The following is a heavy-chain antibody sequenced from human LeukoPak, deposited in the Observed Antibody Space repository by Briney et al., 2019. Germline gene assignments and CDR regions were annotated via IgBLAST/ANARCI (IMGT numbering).Heavy chain of an antibody. CDR1: GGTFSSYA. D-gene: IGHD6-6*01. J-gene: IGHJ3*02. V-gene: IGHV1-69*06. Sequence: ASVKVSCKASGGTFSSYAISWVRQAPGQGLEWMGGIIPIFGTANYAQKFQGRVTITADKSTSTAYMELSSLRSEDTAVYYCARAFEYSSSAAPWWNAFDIWGQGTMVTVSS. CDR3: ARAFEYSSSAAPWWNAFDI. CDR2: IIPIFGTA.